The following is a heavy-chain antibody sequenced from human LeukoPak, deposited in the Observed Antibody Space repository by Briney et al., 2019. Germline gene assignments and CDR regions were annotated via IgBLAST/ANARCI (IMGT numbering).Heavy chain of an antibody. Sequence: PSETPSPTCTVSGGSISSYYWSWIRQPPGKGLEWIAYISDIGSINYNPSLKSRVTISLDTSKNQFSLKLSSVTAADTAVYYCAGHHPRNTVDFWGQGTLVTVSS. V-gene: IGHV4-59*08. CDR3: AGHHPRNTVDF. CDR1: GGSISSYY. J-gene: IGHJ4*02. D-gene: IGHD2/OR15-2a*01. CDR2: ISDIGSI.